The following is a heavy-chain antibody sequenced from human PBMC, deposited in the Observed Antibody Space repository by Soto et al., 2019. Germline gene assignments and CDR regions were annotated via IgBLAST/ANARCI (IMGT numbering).Heavy chain of an antibody. CDR3: ARYSGYEPKYYFDY. CDR1: GGSISHYY. Sequence: PSETLSLTCTVSGGSISHYYWSWIRQPPGKGLEWFGFIYYTGSTNYNPSLKSRVTIPVDTSKNQFSLKLSSVTAADTAVYYCARYSGYEPKYYFDYWGQGTQVTVSS. CDR2: IYYTGST. D-gene: IGHD5-12*01. V-gene: IGHV4-59*08. J-gene: IGHJ4*02.